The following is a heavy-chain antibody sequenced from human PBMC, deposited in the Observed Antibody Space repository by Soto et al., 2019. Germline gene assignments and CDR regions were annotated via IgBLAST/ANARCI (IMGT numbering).Heavy chain of an antibody. D-gene: IGHD5-18*01. CDR1: GGSISSISYY. V-gene: IGHV4-39*01. CDR3: ARHVTAMDNYGMDV. Sequence: SETLSLTCIVSGGSISSISYYWGWIRQPPGKGLEGSGSIYYSRSTYYNPPLKSRVTISVDTSKNQYSLKLSSVTAADTAVYYCARHVTAMDNYGMDVWGQGTTVTVSS. J-gene: IGHJ6*02. CDR2: IYYSRST.